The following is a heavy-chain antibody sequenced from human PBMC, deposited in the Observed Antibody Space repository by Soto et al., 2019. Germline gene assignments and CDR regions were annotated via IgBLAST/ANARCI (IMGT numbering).Heavy chain of an antibody. Sequence: PSETLSLTCAVSGYSINSGYYWGWIRQPPGRGLEWIGSLHYSGSTYYNPSLNSRVTISVDTSKNQFSLKLSSVTAADTAVYYCARAGVAAGKSRPFDYWGQGTLVT. D-gene: IGHD6-13*01. CDR2: LHYSGST. V-gene: IGHV4-38-2*01. J-gene: IGHJ4*02. CDR3: ARAGVAAGKSRPFDY. CDR1: GYSINSGYY.